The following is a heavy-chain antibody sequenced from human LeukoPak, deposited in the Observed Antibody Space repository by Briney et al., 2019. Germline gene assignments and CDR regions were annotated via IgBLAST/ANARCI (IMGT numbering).Heavy chain of an antibody. Sequence: PGGSLRLSCAVSGFTSSSYWMSWVRQAPGKGLEWVANIKQDGSEKYYVDSVKGRFTISRDNAKNSLYLQMNSLRAEDTAVYYCARDSGIAAAGYAYFDYWGQGTLVTVSS. CDR2: IKQDGSEK. V-gene: IGHV3-7*01. D-gene: IGHD6-13*01. CDR3: ARDSGIAAAGYAYFDY. CDR1: GFTSSSYW. J-gene: IGHJ4*02.